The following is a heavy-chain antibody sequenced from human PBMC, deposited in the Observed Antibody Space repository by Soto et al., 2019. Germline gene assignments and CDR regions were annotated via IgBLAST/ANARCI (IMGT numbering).Heavy chain of an antibody. D-gene: IGHD2-2*03. CDR1: GGTFSSHA. V-gene: IGHV1-69*06. CDR2: IIPIFGPA. J-gene: IGHJ5*02. Sequence: QVQLVQSGAEVKKPGSSVKVSCKASGGTFSSHAFTWVRQAPGQGLEWMGGIIPIFGPANYAQNFQGRVTIAADRSTSTIYMELSSLRSEDTAVYYCAKSYNGYCSSAHCYRDNWFDPWGQGTPVTVSS. CDR3: AKSYNGYCSSAHCYRDNWFDP.